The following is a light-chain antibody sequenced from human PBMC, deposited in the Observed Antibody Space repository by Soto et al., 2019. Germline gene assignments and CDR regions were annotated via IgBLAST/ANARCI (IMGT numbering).Light chain of an antibody. CDR3: MQGTQFPLT. J-gene: IGKJ4*01. CDR2: KTS. CDR1: QSLVHSDGDTY. Sequence: EIVLTQTPLSSPVTLGQPASISCRSSQSLVHSDGDTYLSWLQQRPGQPPRLLLYKTSNRFSGVPDRFSGGGAGTDFTLKISRVEAEDVGVYYCMQGTQFPLTLGGGTKVEIK. V-gene: IGKV2-24*01.